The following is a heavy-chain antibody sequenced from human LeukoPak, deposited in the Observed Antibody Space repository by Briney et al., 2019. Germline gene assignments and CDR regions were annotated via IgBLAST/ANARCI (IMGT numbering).Heavy chain of an antibody. J-gene: IGHJ4*02. CDR2: IKQDGSEK. Sequence: GGSLRLSCAASGFTFSSYWMSWVRQAPGKGLEWVANIKQDGSEKYYVDSVKGRFTISRDNAKNSLYLQMNSLRAEDTAVYYCARDGGNSGYDVTLRYPSLDYWGQGTLVTVSS. CDR3: ARDGGNSGYDVTLRYPSLDY. V-gene: IGHV3-7*01. CDR1: GFTFSSYW. D-gene: IGHD5-12*01.